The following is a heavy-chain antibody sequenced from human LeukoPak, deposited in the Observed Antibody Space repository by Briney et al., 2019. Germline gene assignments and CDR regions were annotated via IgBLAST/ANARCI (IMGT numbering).Heavy chain of an antibody. CDR1: GFTFSSYS. J-gene: IGHJ4*02. V-gene: IGHV3-21*01. Sequence: PGRSLRLSCAAPGFTFSSYSMNWVRQAPGKGLEWVSSISSSSSYIYYADSVKGRFTISRDNAKNSLYLQMNSLRAEDTAVYYCARDGVYGDGEQKFDYWGQGTLVTVSS. D-gene: IGHD4-17*01. CDR2: ISSSSSYI. CDR3: ARDGVYGDGEQKFDY.